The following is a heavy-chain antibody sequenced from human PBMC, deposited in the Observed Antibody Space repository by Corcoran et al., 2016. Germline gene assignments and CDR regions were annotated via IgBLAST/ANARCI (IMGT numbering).Heavy chain of an antibody. CDR3: ARDGRDYYYGMDV. CDR2: INHSGST. V-gene: IGHV4-34*01. J-gene: IGHJ6*02. CDR1: GGSFSDYY. Sequence: QVQLQQWGPGLLKPSETLSLTCAVYGGSFSDYYWSWFRQPPGKGLEWIGEINHSGSTNYNPSLKSRVTISVDASKNQFSLKLSSVTAADTAVYYSARDGRDYYYGMDVWGQGTTVTGSS.